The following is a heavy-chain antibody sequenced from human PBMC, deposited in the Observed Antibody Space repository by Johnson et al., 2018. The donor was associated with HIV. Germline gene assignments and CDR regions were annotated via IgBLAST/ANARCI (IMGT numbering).Heavy chain of an antibody. J-gene: IGHJ3*02. D-gene: IGHD3-16*01. CDR1: GFTFSSYA. CDR3: TSDDLGVDAFDI. CDR2: IPWTGGST. V-gene: IGHV3-23*04. Sequence: VQLVESGGGVVQPGRSLRLSCAASGFTFSSYAMPWVRQVPGKGLEWVSGIPWTGGSTGYADSVKGRFIISRDNSKNTLFLQMNSLTTEDTAVYHCTSDDLGVDAFDIWGQGTMVTVSS.